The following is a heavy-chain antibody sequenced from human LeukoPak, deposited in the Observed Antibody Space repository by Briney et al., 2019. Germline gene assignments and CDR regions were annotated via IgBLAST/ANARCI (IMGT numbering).Heavy chain of an antibody. Sequence: GGSLRLSCAASGFTVSSNYMSWVRKAPGKGLEWVSVIYSGGSTYYADSVKGRFTISRDNSKNTLYLQMNSLRAEDTAVYYCARESGYSSGWYEGYFDYWGQGTLVTVSS. V-gene: IGHV3-53*01. CDR2: IYSGGST. CDR1: GFTVSSNY. D-gene: IGHD6-19*01. J-gene: IGHJ4*02. CDR3: ARESGYSSGWYEGYFDY.